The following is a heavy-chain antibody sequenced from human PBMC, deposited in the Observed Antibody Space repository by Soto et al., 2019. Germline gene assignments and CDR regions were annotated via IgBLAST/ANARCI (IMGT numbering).Heavy chain of an antibody. Sequence: SQTLSLTCAISGDSVSSNSAAWNSIRQSPSRVLEWLGRTYYRSKWYNDYAVSVKSRITINPDTSKNQFSLQLNSVTPEDTAVYYCASSPYDFWSGYYPLYFDYWGQGTLVTVSS. V-gene: IGHV6-1*01. CDR3: ASSPYDFWSGYYPLYFDY. D-gene: IGHD3-3*01. CDR2: TYYRSKWYN. CDR1: GDSVSSNSAA. J-gene: IGHJ4*02.